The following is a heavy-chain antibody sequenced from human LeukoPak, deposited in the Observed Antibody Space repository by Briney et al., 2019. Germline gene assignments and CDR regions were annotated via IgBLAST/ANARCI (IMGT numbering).Heavy chain of an antibody. CDR2: ITSRSTTI. CDR1: GFTFSSYS. V-gene: IGHV3-48*01. J-gene: IGHJ4*02. D-gene: IGHD6-19*01. Sequence: PGGSLRLSCAASGFTFSSYSMNWVRQAPGKGLEWVSHITSRSTTIYYADSVKGRFAISRDNAKNSLYLQMNSLRAEDTAVYYCARGGWYYAYWGQGTLVTVSS. CDR3: ARGGWYYAY.